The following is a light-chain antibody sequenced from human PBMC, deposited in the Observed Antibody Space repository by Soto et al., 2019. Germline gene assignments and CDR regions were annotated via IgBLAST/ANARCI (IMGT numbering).Light chain of an antibody. CDR1: QGISNY. CDR3: QKYNSAPHT. CDR2: SAS. J-gene: IGKJ3*01. V-gene: IGKV1-27*01. Sequence: DIQMTQSPSSLSASIGDRVTITCRASQGISNYLAWYQQKPGQVPHLPIHSASTLQSGVPSRFSGGGSGTDFTLIINSLQPEDVATYYCQKYNSAPHTFGPGTKVEI.